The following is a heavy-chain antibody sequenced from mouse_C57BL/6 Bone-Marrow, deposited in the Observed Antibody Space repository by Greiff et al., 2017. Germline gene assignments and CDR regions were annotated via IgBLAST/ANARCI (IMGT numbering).Heavy chain of an antibody. CDR3: ARYRYYGSPWYFDV. V-gene: IGHV1-81*01. Sequence: VQLVESGAELARPGASVKLSCKASGYTFTSYGISWVKQRTGQGLEWIGEIYPRSGNTYYNEKFKGKATLTADKSSSTAYMELRSLTSEDSAVYFCARYRYYGSPWYFDVWGTGTTVTVSS. D-gene: IGHD1-1*01. CDR2: IYPRSGNT. J-gene: IGHJ1*03. CDR1: GYTFTSYG.